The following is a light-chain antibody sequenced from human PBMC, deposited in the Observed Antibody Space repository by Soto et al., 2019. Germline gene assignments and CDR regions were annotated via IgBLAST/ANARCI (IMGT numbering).Light chain of an antibody. CDR2: STH. Sequence: QSVLPQPPSASGTPGQRVTLSCSGSNSNIGPYTVNWFRQVPGTAPSLLIFSTHQRPSGVPDRFSGSKSDTSASLAISGLQSEDEADYYCAAWDDSLNGWVFGGGTKLTVL. V-gene: IGLV1-44*01. CDR1: NSNIGPYT. CDR3: AAWDDSLNGWV. J-gene: IGLJ3*02.